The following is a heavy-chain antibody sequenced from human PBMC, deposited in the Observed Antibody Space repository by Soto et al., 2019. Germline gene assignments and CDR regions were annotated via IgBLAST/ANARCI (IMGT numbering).Heavy chain of an antibody. CDR2: INPNSGGT. D-gene: IGHD6-13*01. CDR3: ARDPPRIAAAGNY. CDR1: GYTFTCYY. Sequence: GDSVKVACKASGYTFTCYYMHWVRQAPGQGLEWMGWINPNSGGTNYAQKFQGRVTMTRDTSISTAYMELSRLRSDDTAVYYCARDPPRIAAAGNYWGQGTLVTVSS. J-gene: IGHJ4*02. V-gene: IGHV1-2*02.